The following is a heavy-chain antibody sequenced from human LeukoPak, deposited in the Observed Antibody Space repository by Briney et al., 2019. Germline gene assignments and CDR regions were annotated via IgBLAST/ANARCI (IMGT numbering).Heavy chain of an antibody. CDR3: ARARVRGVSFFAY. D-gene: IGHD2-21*01. CDR2: MSYDGSNE. CDR1: GFTLSTYA. J-gene: IGHJ4*02. V-gene: IGHV3-30*01. Sequence: PGRSLRLSCEASGFTLSTYAMHWVRQAPGKGLEWVSEMSYDGSNEYYADSVKGRFTISRGKSKNTLYLQMNSLTAEDSAVYYCARARVRGVSFFAYWGQGTLVTVSS.